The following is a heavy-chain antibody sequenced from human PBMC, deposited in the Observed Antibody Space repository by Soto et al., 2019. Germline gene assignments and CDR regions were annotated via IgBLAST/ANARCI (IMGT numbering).Heavy chain of an antibody. CDR3: ARVNVVGYYYGMDV. J-gene: IGHJ6*02. V-gene: IGHV4-30-4*01. Sequence: LSLTCTVSGGSISSGDYYWSWIRQPPGKGLEWIGYIYYSGSTYYNPSLKSRVTISVDTSKNHFSLKLSSVTAADTAVYYCARVNVVGYYYGMDVWGQGTTVTVSS. D-gene: IGHD2-21*01. CDR2: IYYSGST. CDR1: GGSISSGDYY.